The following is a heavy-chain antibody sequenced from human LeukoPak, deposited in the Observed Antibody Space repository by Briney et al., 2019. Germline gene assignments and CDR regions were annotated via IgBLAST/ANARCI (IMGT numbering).Heavy chain of an antibody. CDR2: ISDNGGDT. J-gene: IGHJ4*02. V-gene: IGHV3-23*01. Sequence: VGSLRLSCAASGFTFNNYALSWVRQAPGKGLEWVSAISDNGGDTKYADSVKGRFTISRDNSKNTLYLQMNSLRAEDTAIYYCGKDWKLDYWGQGTLVTVSS. D-gene: IGHD1-1*01. CDR3: GKDWKLDY. CDR1: GFTFNNYA.